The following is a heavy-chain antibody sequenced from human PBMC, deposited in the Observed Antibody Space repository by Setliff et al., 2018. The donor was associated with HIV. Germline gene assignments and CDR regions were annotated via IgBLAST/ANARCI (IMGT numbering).Heavy chain of an antibody. Sequence: SETLSLTCTVSGGSISSSMYYWGWIRQPPGKGLEWIGTIYYSGSTYYNPSLKSRVSISVDKSKNQFLLKLNSVTAADTAVYYCARGYDFWSGKAPHWFDPWGQGTLVTVSS. CDR2: IYYSGST. V-gene: IGHV4-39*07. CDR1: GGSISSSMYY. J-gene: IGHJ5*02. CDR3: ARGYDFWSGKAPHWFDP. D-gene: IGHD3-3*01.